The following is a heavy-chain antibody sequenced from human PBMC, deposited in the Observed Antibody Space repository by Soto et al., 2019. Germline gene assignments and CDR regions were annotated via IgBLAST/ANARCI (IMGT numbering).Heavy chain of an antibody. CDR1: GFTFSNYW. V-gene: IGHV3-74*01. Sequence: EVQLVESGGGLVQPGGSLILSCAASGFTFSNYWMVWVRQAPRKGLVWVSRIGGDGISTIYADSVKGRFTISRDNAKNTLYLQMNSLRVEDTAVYYCARGILGSGTANDHWGQGTLVTVSS. CDR2: IGGDGIST. J-gene: IGHJ4*02. CDR3: ARGILGSGTANDH. D-gene: IGHD3-10*01.